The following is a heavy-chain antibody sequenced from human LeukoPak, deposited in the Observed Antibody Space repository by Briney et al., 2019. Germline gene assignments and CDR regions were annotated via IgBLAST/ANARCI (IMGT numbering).Heavy chain of an antibody. CDR2: ITGSGGFT. CDR3: ARDRVGATDYFDY. V-gene: IGHV3-23*01. D-gene: IGHD1-26*01. J-gene: IGHJ4*02. CDR1: GFPFSTYA. Sequence: GRSLRLSCAASGFPFSTYAMNWVRQAPGKGLEWVSVITGSGGFTQYADSAKGRFTISRDNSKNTVYLQMNSLRAEGTAVYYCARDRVGATDYFDYWGQGTLVTVSS.